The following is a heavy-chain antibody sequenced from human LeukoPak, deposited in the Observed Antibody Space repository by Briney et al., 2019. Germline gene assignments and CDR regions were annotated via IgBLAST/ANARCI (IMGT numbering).Heavy chain of an antibody. D-gene: IGHD2-2*01. CDR2: IIPILGIA. Sequence: ASVTVSCKASGGTFSSYAISWVRQAPGQGLEWMGRIIPILGIANYAQKFQGRVTITADKSTSTAYMELSSLRSEDTAVYYCARNPVPAAPFDYWGQGTLVTVSS. CDR3: ARNPVPAAPFDY. CDR1: GGTFSSYA. J-gene: IGHJ4*02. V-gene: IGHV1-69*04.